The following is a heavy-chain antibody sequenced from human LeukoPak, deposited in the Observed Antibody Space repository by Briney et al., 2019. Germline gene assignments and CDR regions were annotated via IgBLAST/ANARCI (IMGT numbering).Heavy chain of an antibody. Sequence: VSVKVSCKASGYTFTRYGISWVRQVPGQGLEWMGWINPNSGGTNYAQKFQGRVTMTRDTSISTAYMELSRLRSDDTAVYYCASTSTYDAFDIWGQGTMVTVSS. V-gene: IGHV1-2*02. CDR3: ASTSTYDAFDI. J-gene: IGHJ3*02. CDR2: INPNSGGT. D-gene: IGHD2/OR15-2a*01. CDR1: GYTFTRYG.